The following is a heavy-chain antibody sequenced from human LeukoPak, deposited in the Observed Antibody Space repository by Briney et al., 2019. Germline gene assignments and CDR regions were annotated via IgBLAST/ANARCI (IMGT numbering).Heavy chain of an antibody. Sequence: SETLSLTCTVSGGSISSSSYYWGWIRQPPGKGLEWIGSIHYSGSTNYNPSLKSRVTISVHTSKNQFSLKLSSVTAADTAVYYCARGRQQLVFRYYYYYMDVWGKGTTVTISS. D-gene: IGHD6-13*01. CDR2: IHYSGST. CDR1: GGSISSSSYY. V-gene: IGHV4-39*07. J-gene: IGHJ6*03. CDR3: ARGRQQLVFRYYYYYMDV.